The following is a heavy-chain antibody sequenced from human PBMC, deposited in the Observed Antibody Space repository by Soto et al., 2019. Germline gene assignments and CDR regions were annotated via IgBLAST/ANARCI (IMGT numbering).Heavy chain of an antibody. D-gene: IGHD3-16*01. CDR1: GGSISSYY. CDR2: IYYSGST. J-gene: IGHJ4*02. V-gene: IGHV4-59*01. CDR3: ARVGVRRSFDY. Sequence: SETLSLTCTVSGGSISSYYWSWIRQPPGKGLEWIGYIYYSGSTNYNPSLKSRVTISVDTSKNQFSLKLSSVTAADTAVYYCARVGVRRSFDYWGQGTLVTVSS.